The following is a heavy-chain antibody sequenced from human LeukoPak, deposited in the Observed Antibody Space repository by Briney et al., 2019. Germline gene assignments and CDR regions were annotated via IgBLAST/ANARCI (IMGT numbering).Heavy chain of an antibody. CDR3: ARASDVLRFLEWTNRGYYYYMDV. D-gene: IGHD3-3*01. CDR1: GFTFSDYY. J-gene: IGHJ6*03. CDR2: ISSSGSTI. Sequence: PGGTLRPSCAASGFTFSDYYMSWIRQAPGKGLEWVSYISSSGSTIYYADSVKGRFTISRDNAKNSLYLQMNSLRAEDTAVYYCARASDVLRFLEWTNRGYYYYMDVWVKGTTVTVCS. V-gene: IGHV3-11*04.